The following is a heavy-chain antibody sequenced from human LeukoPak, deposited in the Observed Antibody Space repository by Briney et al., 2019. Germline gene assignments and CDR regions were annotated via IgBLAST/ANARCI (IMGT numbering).Heavy chain of an antibody. D-gene: IGHD3-10*01. Sequence: GGSLRLSCIASGFTFSSHGMHWVRQAPGKGLEWVAVISYYGSNTYYADSVKGRFTISRDNSKNTLYLQLNSLRAEDTAVYYCARDSTYYYASGSSGPHYFDYWGQGTLVTVSS. CDR2: ISYYGSNT. V-gene: IGHV3-30*06. J-gene: IGHJ4*02. CDR1: GFTFSSHG. CDR3: ARDSTYYYASGSSGPHYFDY.